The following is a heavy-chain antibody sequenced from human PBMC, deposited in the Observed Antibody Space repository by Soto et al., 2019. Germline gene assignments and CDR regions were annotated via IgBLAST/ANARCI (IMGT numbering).Heavy chain of an antibody. V-gene: IGHV4-59*08. CDR3: ARLKASYYGSGSYYNHYYYYYYMDV. CDR2: IYYSGST. CDR1: GGSISSYY. Sequence: SETLSLTCTVSGGSISSYYWSWIRQPPGKGLEWIGYIYYSGSTKYNPSLKSRGPISVDTSKNKFSLKLSSVTAADTAVYYCARLKASYYGSGSYYNHYYYYYYMDVWGKGTTVTVSS. J-gene: IGHJ6*03. D-gene: IGHD3-10*01.